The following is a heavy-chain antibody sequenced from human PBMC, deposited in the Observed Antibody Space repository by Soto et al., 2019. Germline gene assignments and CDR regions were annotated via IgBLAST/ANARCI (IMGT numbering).Heavy chain of an antibody. D-gene: IGHD3-10*01. V-gene: IGHV4-59*01. CDR3: ARFLVTTMVRGFIQLTYGMDV. CDR1: GGSISSYY. Sequence: SETLSLTCTVSGGSISSYYWSWIRQPPGKGLEWIGYIYYSGSTNYNPSLKSRVTISVDMSKNQFSLKLSSVTAADTAVYYCARFLVTTMVRGFIQLTYGMDVWAQGTTVTVSS. CDR2: IYYSGST. J-gene: IGHJ6*02.